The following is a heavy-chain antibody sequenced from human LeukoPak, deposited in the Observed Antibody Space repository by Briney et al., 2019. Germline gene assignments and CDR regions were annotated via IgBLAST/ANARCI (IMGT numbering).Heavy chain of an antibody. V-gene: IGHV1-46*01. J-gene: IGHJ4*02. Sequence: ASVKVSCKASGYTFTSYYMHWVRQAPGQGLEWMGFINPSGGSTTYAEKFQGRVTMTRDTSTTTVYMELSSLRSEDTAVYYCARGDRSGGSTGDFWGQGTQVTVSS. CDR2: INPSGGST. D-gene: IGHD6-19*01. CDR1: GYTFTSYY. CDR3: ARGDRSGGSTGDF.